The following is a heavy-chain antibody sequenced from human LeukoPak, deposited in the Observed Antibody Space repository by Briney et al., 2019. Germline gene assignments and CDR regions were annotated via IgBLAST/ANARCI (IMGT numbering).Heavy chain of an antibody. D-gene: IGHD1-1*01. V-gene: IGHV4-34*01. J-gene: IGHJ2*01. CDR1: GGSISSYY. CDR3: ARLTIYWTYWYFDL. CDR2: INHSGST. Sequence: SETLSLTCTVSGGSISSYYWSWIRQPPGKGLEWIGEINHSGSTNYNPSLKSRVTISVDTSKNQFSLKLSSVTAADTAVYYCARLTIYWTYWYFDLWGRGTLVTVSS.